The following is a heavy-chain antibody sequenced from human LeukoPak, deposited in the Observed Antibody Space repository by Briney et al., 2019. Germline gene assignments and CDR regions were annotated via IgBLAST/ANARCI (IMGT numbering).Heavy chain of an antibody. Sequence: GGSLSLSCAASGFTFSSYWMSWVRQAPGKGLQWVANINQDGSEKYSVDSVKGRFTFSRDNAKNSLYLQMNSLRAEDTAVYYCAREYYSDSSGSDYWGQGTLVTVSS. D-gene: IGHD3-22*01. CDR1: GFTFSSYW. CDR3: AREYYSDSSGSDY. J-gene: IGHJ4*02. CDR2: INQDGSEK. V-gene: IGHV3-7*05.